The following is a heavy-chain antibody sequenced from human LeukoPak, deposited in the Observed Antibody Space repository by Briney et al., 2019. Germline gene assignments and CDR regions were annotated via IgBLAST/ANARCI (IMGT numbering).Heavy chain of an antibody. J-gene: IGHJ3*02. CDR2: ISSSGSAT. D-gene: IGHD2-21*01. CDR1: GFTFSTDA. CDR3: AQDGYCGDAHCYTGAIEM. V-gene: IGHV3-23*01. Sequence: GGSLRLSCTVSGFTFSTDAMSWVRQAPGKGLEWVSAISSSGSATHFADSVKGRFIISRDNSKNTLYLEMKSLRAEDTALYFCAQDGYCGDAHCYTGAIEMWGQGTMVTVSS.